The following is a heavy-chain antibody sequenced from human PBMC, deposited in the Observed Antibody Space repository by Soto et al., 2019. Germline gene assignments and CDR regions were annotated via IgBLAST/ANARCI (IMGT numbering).Heavy chain of an antibody. Sequence: AETLSLTCTFSGSSISSYYWSWSRQPPEKGLERSGNIYYSGNTNYNPSLKSRVTITVDTSKNPFSMKLSSVTSADTAVYYCARLGVGGSCSSTSCYAGDNQLCFDPWGQGTLVTVSS. J-gene: IGHJ5*02. CDR2: IYYSGNT. V-gene: IGHV4-59*08. D-gene: IGHD2-2*01. CDR3: ARLGVGGSCSSTSCYAGDNQLCFDP. CDR1: GSSISSYY.